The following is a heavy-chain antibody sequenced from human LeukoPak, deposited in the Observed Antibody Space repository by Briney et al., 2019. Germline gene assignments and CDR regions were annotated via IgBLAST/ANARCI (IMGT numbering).Heavy chain of an antibody. Sequence: GSLRLSFAASGFTFSSYGMHWVRQAPGKGLEWVAVISYDGSNKYYADSVKGRFTISRDNSKNTLYLQMNSLRAEDTAVYYCAKANTAPFTIFGVVTDWGQGTLVTVSS. J-gene: IGHJ4*02. D-gene: IGHD3-3*01. V-gene: IGHV3-30*18. CDR1: GFTFSSYG. CDR3: AKANTAPFTIFGVVTD. CDR2: ISYDGSNK.